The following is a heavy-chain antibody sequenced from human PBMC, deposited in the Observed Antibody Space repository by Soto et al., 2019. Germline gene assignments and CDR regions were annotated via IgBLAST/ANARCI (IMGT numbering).Heavy chain of an antibody. CDR3: ARRVGDGQLDY. J-gene: IGHJ4*02. Sequence: XSVKVSCKASGYTFTNFAIHWVRQAPGQRLEWMGWINPANDYTRYSESFQGRVTITRDTSASTAYMELSSLRSADTAVYYCARRVGDGQLDYWGQGSLVTVSS. V-gene: IGHV1-3*01. D-gene: IGHD1-26*01. CDR1: GYTFTNFA. CDR2: INPANDYT.